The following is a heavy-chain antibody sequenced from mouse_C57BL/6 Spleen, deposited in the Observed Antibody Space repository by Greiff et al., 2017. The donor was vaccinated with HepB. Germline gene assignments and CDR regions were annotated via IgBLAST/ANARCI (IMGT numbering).Heavy chain of an antibody. CDR3: ARGNWAAWFAY. CDR1: GFTFSSYG. Sequence: VQLKQSGGDLVKPGGSLKLSCAASGFTFSSYGMSWVRQTPDKRLEWVATISSGGSYTYYPDSVKGRFTISRDNAKNTLYLQMSSLKSEDTAMYYCARGNWAAWFAYWGQGTLVTVSA. J-gene: IGHJ3*01. V-gene: IGHV5-6*01. D-gene: IGHD4-1*01. CDR2: ISSGGSYT.